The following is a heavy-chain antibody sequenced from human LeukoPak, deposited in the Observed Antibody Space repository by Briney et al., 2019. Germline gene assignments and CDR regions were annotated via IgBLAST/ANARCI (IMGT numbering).Heavy chain of an antibody. CDR1: GGSISSYY. CDR3: AGGTGDAFDI. V-gene: IGHV4-59*01. CDR2: IYYSGST. Sequence: KPSETLSLTCTVSGGSISSYYWSWIRQPPGKGLEWIGYIYYSGSTNYNPSLKSRATISVDTSKNQFSLKLSSVTAADTAVYFCAGGTGDAFDIWGQGTMVTVSS. J-gene: IGHJ3*02.